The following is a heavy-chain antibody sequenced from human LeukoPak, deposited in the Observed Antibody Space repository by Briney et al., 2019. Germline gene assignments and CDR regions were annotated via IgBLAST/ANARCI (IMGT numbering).Heavy chain of an antibody. CDR3: VRGREGRGRSMDV. J-gene: IGHJ6*04. D-gene: IGHD3-10*01. CDR2: LRSSGNGT. CDR1: GSNFSSHW. Sequence: GGSLRLSCAASGSNFSSHWMHWVRQAPGKGLVWVSRLRSSGNGTTYADSVKGRFTISRDNAKNTPFLQMNSLRIEEKAVYYCVRGREGRGRSMDVWGKGTTVIVSP. V-gene: IGHV3-74*03.